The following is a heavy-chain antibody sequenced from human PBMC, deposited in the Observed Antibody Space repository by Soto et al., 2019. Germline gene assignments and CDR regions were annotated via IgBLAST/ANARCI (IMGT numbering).Heavy chain of an antibody. CDR3: ARDREMFTSSGWMDV. CDR1: GYTFTAYY. CDR2: IHPHSGGT. V-gene: IGHV1-2*02. J-gene: IGHJ6*02. Sequence: QVQLVQSGAEVKKPGASVNVSCKASGYTFTAYYMHWVRQAPGQGLEWMGWIHPHSGGTSYAQKFQGRVTMTRDTSVRTAYMGLSRLRSDDTAVYHCARDREMFTSSGWMDVWGQGTTVTVSS. D-gene: IGHD3-10*02.